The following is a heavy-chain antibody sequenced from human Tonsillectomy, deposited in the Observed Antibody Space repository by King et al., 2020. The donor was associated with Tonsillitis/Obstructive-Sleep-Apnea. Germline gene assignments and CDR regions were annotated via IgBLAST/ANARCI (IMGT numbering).Heavy chain of an antibody. J-gene: IGHJ6*03. V-gene: IGHV3-30*04. Sequence: VQLVESGGGVVQPGRSLRLSFAASGFTFSSYAMHWVRQAPGKGLEWVAVISYDGSNKYYADSVKGRFTISRDNSKNTLYLQMNSLRAEDTAVYYCARDPEGSSSYTYYYYYMDVWGKGTTVTVSS. CDR1: GFTFSSYA. CDR2: ISYDGSNK. D-gene: IGHD6-6*01. CDR3: ARDPEGSSSYTYYYYYMDV.